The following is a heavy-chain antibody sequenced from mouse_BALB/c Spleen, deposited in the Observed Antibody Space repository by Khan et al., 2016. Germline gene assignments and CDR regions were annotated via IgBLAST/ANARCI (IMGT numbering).Heavy chain of an antibody. CDR3: ARDSYYFDY. Sequence: EVQLQESGPGLVKPSQSLSLTCYVTGYSITSGYYWNWIRQFPGNKLEWMGYISYDGSNNYNPSLKNRISITRDTSKNQFFLKLNSVTTEDTATYYCARDSYYFDYWGQGTTLTVSS. CDR2: ISYDGSN. V-gene: IGHV3-6*02. J-gene: IGHJ2*01. CDR1: GYSITSGYY.